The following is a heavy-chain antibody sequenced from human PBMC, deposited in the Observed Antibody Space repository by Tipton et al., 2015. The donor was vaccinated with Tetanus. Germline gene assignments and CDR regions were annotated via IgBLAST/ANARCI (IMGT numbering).Heavy chain of an antibody. CDR1: GGTFSSYA. V-gene: IGHV1-69*01. J-gene: IGHJ4*02. Sequence: QVQLVQSGAEVKKPGSSVKVSCKASGGTFSSYAISWVRQAPGQGLEWMGGIIPIFGTASYAQKFQGRVTITADESTSTAYMELSSLRSEDTAVYYCARVPYYYERGPFDYWGQGPLVTVSS. CDR3: ARVPYYYERGPFDY. D-gene: IGHD3-10*02. CDR2: IIPIFGTA.